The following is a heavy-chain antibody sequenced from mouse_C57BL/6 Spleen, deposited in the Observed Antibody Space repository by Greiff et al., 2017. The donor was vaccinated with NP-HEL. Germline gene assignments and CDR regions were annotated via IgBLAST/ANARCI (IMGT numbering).Heavy chain of an antibody. D-gene: IGHD1-1*01. Sequence: EVKLMESGAELVRPGSSVKMSCKTSGYTFTSYGINWVKQRPGQGLEWIGYIYIGNGYTEYNEKFKGKATLTSDTSSSTAYMQLSSLTSEDSAIYFCASYYYGSNWYFDVWGTGTTVTVSS. V-gene: IGHV1-58*01. CDR3: ASYYYGSNWYFDV. CDR1: GYTFTSYG. CDR2: IYIGNGYT. J-gene: IGHJ1*03.